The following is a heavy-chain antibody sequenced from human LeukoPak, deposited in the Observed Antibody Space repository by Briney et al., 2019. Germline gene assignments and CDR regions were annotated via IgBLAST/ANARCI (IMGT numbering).Heavy chain of an antibody. CDR2: INHSGST. CDR1: GGSFSGYY. D-gene: IGHD3-3*01. CDR3: ARLPSKKYDFWRGYGVDY. Sequence: SETLSLTCAVYGGSFSGYYWSWIRQPPGKGLEWIGEINHSGSTNYNPSLKSRVTISVDTSKNQFSLKLSSVTAADTAVYYCARLPSKKYDFWRGYGVDYWGQGTLVTVSS. J-gene: IGHJ4*02. V-gene: IGHV4-34*01.